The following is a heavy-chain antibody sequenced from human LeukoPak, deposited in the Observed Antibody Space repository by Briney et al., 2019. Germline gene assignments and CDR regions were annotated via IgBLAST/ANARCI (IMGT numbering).Heavy chain of an antibody. V-gene: IGHV4-34*01. CDR2: INHSGST. D-gene: IGHD2-8*01. J-gene: IGHJ4*02. Sequence: PSETLSLTCAGYGGSFSGYYWSWIRQPPGKGLEWIGEINHSGSTNYNPSLKSRVTISVDTSKNQFSLKLSSVTAADTAVYYCARGRGNCTNGVCYSFDYWGQGTLVTVSS. CDR3: ARGRGNCTNGVCYSFDY. CDR1: GGSFSGYY.